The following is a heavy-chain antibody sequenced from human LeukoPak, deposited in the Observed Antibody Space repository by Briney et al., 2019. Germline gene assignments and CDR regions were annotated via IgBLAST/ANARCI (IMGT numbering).Heavy chain of an antibody. V-gene: IGHV1-24*01. D-gene: IGHD1-26*01. J-gene: IGHJ4*02. CDR2: LDPADGEM. CDR1: GYSLTELS. CDR3: ATGRTKWDLLSY. Sequence: GASVKVSCKVSGYSLTELSLHWVRQAPGKGLEWMGGLDPADGEMIYTQMFQGRITMTEDSSTDTAYMEMSSLRSDDTAVYYCATGRTKWDLLSYWGQGTLVTVSS.